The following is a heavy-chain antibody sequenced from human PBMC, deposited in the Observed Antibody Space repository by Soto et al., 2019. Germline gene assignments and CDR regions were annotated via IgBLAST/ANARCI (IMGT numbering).Heavy chain of an antibody. CDR2: INHSGST. V-gene: IGHV4-34*01. Sequence: SETLSLTCAVYGGSFSGYYWRWIRQPPGKGLEWIGEINHSGSTNYNPSLKSRVTISVDMSKNQFSLKLSSVTAADTAVYYCARERAVAGTYYYYYYGMDVWGQGTTVTVS. D-gene: IGHD6-19*01. J-gene: IGHJ6*02. CDR3: ARERAVAGTYYYYYYGMDV. CDR1: GGSFSGYY.